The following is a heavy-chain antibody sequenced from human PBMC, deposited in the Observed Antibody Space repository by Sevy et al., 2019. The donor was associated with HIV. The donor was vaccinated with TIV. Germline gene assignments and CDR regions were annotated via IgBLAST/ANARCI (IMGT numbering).Heavy chain of an antibody. D-gene: IGHD1-1*01. V-gene: IGHV3-7*01. J-gene: IGHJ6*02. CDR1: GFTFSSYW. CDR2: IKQDGSEK. CDR3: AREQLSYYYYSMDV. Sequence: GGSLRLSCVVSGFTFSSYWMSWVRQAPGKGLEWLANIKQDGSEKYSVNPVKGRFTISRANAKNSLYLQMNSLRAEDTAVYYCAREQLSYYYYSMDVWGQGTTVTVSS.